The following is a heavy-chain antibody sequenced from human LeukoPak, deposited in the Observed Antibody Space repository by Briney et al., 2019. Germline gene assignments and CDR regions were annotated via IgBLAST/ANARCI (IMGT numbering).Heavy chain of an antibody. CDR1: GFTFSDYW. D-gene: IGHD1-26*01. V-gene: IGHV3-7*01. Sequence: PGGSLRLSCAAAGFTFSDYWMTWVRQFPGQGLEWVANITQDGSESYYVDSVKGRFTISTDNAKQSLYLDMDSLRAAATAVYYCARVGAWDLQRVFDHWGQGALVTVSS. J-gene: IGHJ4*02. CDR2: ITQDGSES. CDR3: ARVGAWDLQRVFDH.